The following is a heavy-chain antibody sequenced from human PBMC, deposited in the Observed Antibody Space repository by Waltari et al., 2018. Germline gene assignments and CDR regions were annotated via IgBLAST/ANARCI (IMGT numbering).Heavy chain of an antibody. CDR1: GYTLTELS. CDR2: FSHEDGET. CDR3: ATVQLRYFDWLPFDY. J-gene: IGHJ4*02. Sequence: QVQLVQSGAEVKKPGASVKVSCKVSGYTLTELSMHWVRQAPGKGLEWMGGFSHEDGETIYAQKFQGRVTSTEYTSTDTAYMELSSLRSEDTAVYYCATVQLRYFDWLPFDYWGQGTLVTVSS. V-gene: IGHV1-24*01. D-gene: IGHD3-9*01.